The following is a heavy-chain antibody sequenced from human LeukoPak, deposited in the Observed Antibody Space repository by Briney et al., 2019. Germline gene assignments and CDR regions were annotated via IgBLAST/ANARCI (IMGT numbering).Heavy chain of an antibody. Sequence: GGSLRLSCAASGFTFSSYSMNWVRQAPGKGLVWVSRMNYDGSGTTYADSVKGRFTISRDNAKNTLYLQMNSVRAEDAALYYCAREEVGRGNWYFDLWGRGTLVTVSS. J-gene: IGHJ2*01. V-gene: IGHV3-74*03. CDR1: GFTFSSYS. CDR2: MNYDGSGT. CDR3: AREEVGRGNWYFDL. D-gene: IGHD3/OR15-3a*01.